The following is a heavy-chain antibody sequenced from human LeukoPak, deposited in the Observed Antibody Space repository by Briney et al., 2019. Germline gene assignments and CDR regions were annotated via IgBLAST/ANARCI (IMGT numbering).Heavy chain of an antibody. CDR3: AKRDTSGWPPVGLGY. V-gene: IGHV3-48*04. D-gene: IGHD6-19*01. CDR2: ISSSSSTI. CDR1: GFTFSRYS. Sequence: GGSLRLSCAASGFTFSRYSMNWVRQAPGKGLEWVSYISSSSSTIYYADSVKGRFTISRDSAKSSLYLQMNSLRAEDTAVYYCAKRDTSGWPPVGLGYWGQGTLVTVSS. J-gene: IGHJ4*02.